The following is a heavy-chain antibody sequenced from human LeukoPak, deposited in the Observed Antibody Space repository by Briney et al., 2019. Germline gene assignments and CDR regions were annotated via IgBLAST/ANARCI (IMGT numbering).Heavy chain of an antibody. J-gene: IGHJ6*04. CDR3: ARDRSWSYPWMDV. CDR2: ISISSSYI. CDR1: VFTFSIYS. V-gene: IGHV3-21*01. Sequence: PGGSLRLSCAASVFTFSIYSMNWVRHAPGKGLEWVSSISISSSYIYYAESVKGRFTTSRDNEKNSLYLQMNSLRAEDTAVCYCARDRSWSYPWMDVSGKGTAVTVSS. D-gene: IGHD1-26*01.